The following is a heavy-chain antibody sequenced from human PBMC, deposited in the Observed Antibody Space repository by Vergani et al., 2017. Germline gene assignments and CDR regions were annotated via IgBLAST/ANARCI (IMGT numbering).Heavy chain of an antibody. CDR2: IHYSENT. Sequence: QVQLQESGPGLVKSSETLSLTCSVSFDSIRNLYCNWIRQPPGKGLEWIGSIHYSENTNYNPSLKTRVTISVDTSKNQFSLTLTSVTAADTAVYYCARGLVGAVAIPPIDSWGQGLLVTVSS. CDR3: ARGLVGAVAIPPIDS. D-gene: IGHD2-15*01. CDR1: FDSIRNLY. J-gene: IGHJ4*02. V-gene: IGHV4-59*11.